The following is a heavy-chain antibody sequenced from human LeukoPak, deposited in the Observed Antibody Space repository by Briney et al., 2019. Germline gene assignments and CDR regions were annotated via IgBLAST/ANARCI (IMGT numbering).Heavy chain of an antibody. Sequence: ASVKVSCKASGYTFTSYGISWVRQAPGQGLEWMGWISANDGNTDYPQKLRGRVTMTTDTSTSTAYMELRSLRSDDTAVYYWARESHVTREDYWGQGTLVTVSS. J-gene: IGHJ4*02. CDR2: ISANDGNT. CDR3: ARESHVTREDY. CDR1: GYTFTSYG. D-gene: IGHD3-10*01. V-gene: IGHV1-18*01.